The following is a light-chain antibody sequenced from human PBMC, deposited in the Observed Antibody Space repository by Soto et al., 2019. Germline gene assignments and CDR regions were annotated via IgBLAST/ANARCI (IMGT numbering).Light chain of an antibody. CDR3: QQYGSSPLT. CDR2: GAS. J-gene: IGKJ4*01. V-gene: IGKV3-20*01. CDR1: QSVSSSY. Sequence: EIVLTQSPGTLSLSPGERATLSCRASQSVSSSYLAWYQQKPGQAPRLLIYGASSRATGIPGRFSGSGSGTDFTITISRLEPEDFAMYYCQQYGSSPLTFGGGTKVEIK.